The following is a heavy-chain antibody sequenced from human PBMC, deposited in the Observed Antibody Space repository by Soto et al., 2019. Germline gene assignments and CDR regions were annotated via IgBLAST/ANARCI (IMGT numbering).Heavy chain of an antibody. D-gene: IGHD2-21*02. CDR1: GGTFISYA. CDR3: ARENGGNSGYYYGMDV. Sequence: SVKVSFKASGGTFISYAISWVRQAPGQGLEWMGGIIPIFGTANYAQKFQGRVTITADESTSTAYMELSSLRSEDTAVYYCARENGGNSGYYYGMDVWGQGTTVTVSS. V-gene: IGHV1-69*13. CDR2: IIPIFGTA. J-gene: IGHJ6*02.